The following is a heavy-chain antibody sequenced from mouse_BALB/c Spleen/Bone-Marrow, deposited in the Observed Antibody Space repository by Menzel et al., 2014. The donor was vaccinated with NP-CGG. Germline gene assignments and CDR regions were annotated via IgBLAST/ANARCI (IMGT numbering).Heavy chain of an antibody. D-gene: IGHD2-14*01. V-gene: IGHV14-3*02. CDR3: ARGYDEGFAY. Sequence: EVKLQESGAELVKPGASVKLSCTASGFNIKDTYMHWVKQRPEQGQEWIGRIDPANGNTKYDPKFQGKATITADTSSNTAYLQLSSLTSEDTAVYYCARGYDEGFAYWGQGTLVTVSA. J-gene: IGHJ3*01. CDR1: GFNIKDTY. CDR2: IDPANGNT.